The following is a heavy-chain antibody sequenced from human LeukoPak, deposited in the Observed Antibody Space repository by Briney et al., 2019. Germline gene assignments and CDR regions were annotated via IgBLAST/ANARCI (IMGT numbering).Heavy chain of an antibody. CDR3: ANDGTYYDFGSGYPALASYYMDV. D-gene: IGHD3-3*01. J-gene: IGHJ6*03. CDR1: GFTFSNHN. V-gene: IGHV3-33*06. CDR2: IWYGGSNK. Sequence: GGSLRLSCAASGFTFSNHNMVWVRQSPAKGLEGVAVIWYGGSNKYDEDSVKRRFTISRENSKNTLYLQINCQRAEDTAGYYWANDGTYYDFGSGYPALASYYMDVWGKGTTVTVSS.